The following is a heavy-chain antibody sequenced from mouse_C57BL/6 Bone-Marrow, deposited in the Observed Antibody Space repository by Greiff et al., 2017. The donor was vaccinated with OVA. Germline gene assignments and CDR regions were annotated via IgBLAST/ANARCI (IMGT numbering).Heavy chain of an antibody. V-gene: IGHV1-72*01. Sequence: VQLQQPGAELVKPGASVKLSCKASGYTFTSYWMHWVKQRPGRGLEWIGRIDPNSGGTKYNEKFKSKATLTVAKPSSTAYMHLSSPTSEDAAVDYCARGDYYGSYWYFDVWGTGTTVTVSS. CDR3: ARGDYYGSYWYFDV. D-gene: IGHD1-1*01. CDR2: IDPNSGGT. CDR1: GYTFTSYW. J-gene: IGHJ1*03.